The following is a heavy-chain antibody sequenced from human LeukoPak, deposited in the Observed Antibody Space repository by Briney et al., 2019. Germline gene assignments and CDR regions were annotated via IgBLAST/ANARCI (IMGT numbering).Heavy chain of an antibody. CDR1: TLTIGDYG. J-gene: IGHJ4*02. CDR3: ARDLSASWYSLGY. CDR2: IDWSGDAT. V-gene: IGHV3-20*04. Sequence: GGSLRLSCVASTLTIGDYGMSWVRQAPGKGLEWVSGIDWSGDATSYSDSVKGRFTISRDNARNSLYLQMTSLRAEDTAVYYCARDLSASWYSLGYWGQGTLVTVSS. D-gene: IGHD6-13*01.